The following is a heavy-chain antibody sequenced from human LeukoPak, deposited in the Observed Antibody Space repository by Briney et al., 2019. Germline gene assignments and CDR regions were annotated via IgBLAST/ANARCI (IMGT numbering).Heavy chain of an antibody. V-gene: IGHV4-59*01. CDR3: ARKAAAGIPPLYNWFDP. D-gene: IGHD6-13*01. J-gene: IGHJ5*02. CDR2: IYYTGST. CDR1: GGSITNYY. Sequence: SETLSLTCTVSGGSITNYYWSWIRQPPGKGLEWIGYIYYTGSTNYNPSLWSRVTISVDTSKNQISLKLTSVTPADMAVYYCARKAAAGIPPLYNWFDPWGQGTLVTVSA.